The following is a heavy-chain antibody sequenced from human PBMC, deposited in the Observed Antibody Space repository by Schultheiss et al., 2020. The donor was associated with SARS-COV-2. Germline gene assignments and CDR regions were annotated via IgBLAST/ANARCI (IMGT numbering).Heavy chain of an antibody. CDR1: GGTFSSYA. V-gene: IGHV1-69*13. J-gene: IGHJ5*02. D-gene: IGHD4-17*01. CDR2: IIPIFGTA. CDR3: ARVYPLLRGYGDYGRWFDP. Sequence: SVKVSCKASGGTFSSYAISWVRQAPGQGLEWMGGIIPIFGTANYAQKFQGRVTITADESTSTAYMELRSLRSDDTAVYYCARVYPLLRGYGDYGRWFDPWGQGTLVTVSS.